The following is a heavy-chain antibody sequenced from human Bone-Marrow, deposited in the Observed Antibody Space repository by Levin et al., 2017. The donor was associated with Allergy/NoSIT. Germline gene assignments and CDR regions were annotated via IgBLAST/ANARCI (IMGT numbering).Heavy chain of an antibody. CDR1: GFTFSSYA. V-gene: IGHV3-23*01. D-gene: IGHD3-22*01. Sequence: PGGSLRLSCEASGFTFSSYALNWVRQAPGKGLEWVAGITGGGNTFYADSVKGRFTISRDNSQNTLFLEMNSLRAEDTAVYYCAKDERAFSVIVVVIKLSAFDSWGQGTMVTVSS. J-gene: IGHJ3*01. CDR3: AKDERAFSVIVVVIKLSAFDS. CDR2: ITGGGNT.